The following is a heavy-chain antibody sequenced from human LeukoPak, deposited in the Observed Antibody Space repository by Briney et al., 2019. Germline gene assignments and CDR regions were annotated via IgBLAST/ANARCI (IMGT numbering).Heavy chain of an antibody. CDR2: INHSGST. V-gene: IGHV4-34*01. D-gene: IGHD1-26*01. Sequence: SETLSLTCAVYGGSFSGYYWSWIRQPPGKGLEWIGEINHSGSTNYNPSLKSRVTISVDTSKNQFSLQLSSVTAADTAVYYCARAPLVGATGPLGFDPWGQGTLVTVSS. J-gene: IGHJ5*02. CDR1: GGSFSGYY. CDR3: ARAPLVGATGPLGFDP.